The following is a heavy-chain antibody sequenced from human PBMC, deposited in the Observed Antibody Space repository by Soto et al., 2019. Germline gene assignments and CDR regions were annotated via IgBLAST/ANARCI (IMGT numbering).Heavy chain of an antibody. D-gene: IGHD3-3*01. Sequence: QVQLVESGGGLVKPGGSLRLSCAASGFTFSDYYMSWIRQAPGKGLEWVSYISSSGSTIYYADSVKGRFTISRDNAKNSLYLQMNSLRAEDTAVYYCASQFWSGYLDYYYGMDVWGQGTTVTVSS. V-gene: IGHV3-11*01. J-gene: IGHJ6*02. CDR2: ISSSGSTI. CDR1: GFTFSDYY. CDR3: ASQFWSGYLDYYYGMDV.